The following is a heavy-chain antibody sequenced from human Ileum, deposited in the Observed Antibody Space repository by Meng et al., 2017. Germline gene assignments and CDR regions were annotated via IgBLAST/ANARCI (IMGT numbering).Heavy chain of an antibody. J-gene: IGHJ4*02. CDR2: IFYTGAT. CDR1: GGSITSGDYY. Sequence: QVQLQESGPGLVKPSQTQSLKCTVSGGSITSGDYYWSWIRQPPGKGLEWIGYIFYTGATYSNPSLKSRVTVSLDTSKSQFSLKLSSVTAADTAIYYCVSERRRSYFFDYWGQGTLVTVSS. V-gene: IGHV4-30-4*01. CDR3: VSERRRSYFFDY.